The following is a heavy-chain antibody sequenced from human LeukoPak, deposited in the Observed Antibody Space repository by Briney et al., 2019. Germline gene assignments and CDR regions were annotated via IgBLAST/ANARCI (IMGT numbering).Heavy chain of an antibody. V-gene: IGHV4-34*01. J-gene: IGHJ2*01. CDR3: ARGIVLVPAAKEYFDL. CDR1: GGSFSDYC. D-gene: IGHD2-2*01. Sequence: SETLCLTCAVYGGSFSDYCWSWIRQPPGKGLEWIGEINHSGSTNYNPSLKSRITISVDTSKNQFSLKLSSVTAADTAVYYCARGIVLVPAAKEYFDLWGRGTLVTVSS. CDR2: INHSGST.